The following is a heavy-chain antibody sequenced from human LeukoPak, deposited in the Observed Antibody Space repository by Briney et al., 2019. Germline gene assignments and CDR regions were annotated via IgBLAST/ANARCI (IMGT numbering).Heavy chain of an antibody. CDR2: IYYSGST. CDR1: GGSISNFY. V-gene: IGHV4-59*08. CDR3: ARGGLGGITAYSNYLFDY. Sequence: SETLPLTCTVSGGSISNFYWSWIRQPPGEGLEWIGYIYYSGSTNYNPSLKSRVTISIDTSKNQFSLNLTSVTAADTAVYYCARGGLGGITAYSNYLFDYWGRGTLVTVSS. J-gene: IGHJ4*02. D-gene: IGHD4-11*01.